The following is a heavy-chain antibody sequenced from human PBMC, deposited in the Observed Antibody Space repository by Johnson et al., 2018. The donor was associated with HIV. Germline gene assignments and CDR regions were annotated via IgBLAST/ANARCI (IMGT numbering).Heavy chain of an antibody. V-gene: IGHV3-11*04. D-gene: IGHD5-12*01. Sequence: QVQLVESGGGLVKPGGSLRLSCAASGFIFSDHYMSWVRQAPGKGLAWVSYISNSGSSIYYADSVKGRFTISRDNAKNSLYLQMNSLRAEDTAVYYCARDQKVQPSGYLDAFDIWGQGTMVTVSS. CDR2: ISNSGSSI. J-gene: IGHJ3*02. CDR1: GFIFSDHY. CDR3: ARDQKVQPSGYLDAFDI.